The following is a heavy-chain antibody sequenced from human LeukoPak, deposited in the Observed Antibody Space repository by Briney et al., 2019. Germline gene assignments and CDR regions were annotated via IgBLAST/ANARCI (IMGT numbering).Heavy chain of an antibody. D-gene: IGHD2-2*01. CDR2: ISSSGSTI. CDR3: ARDGSSTSCLDY. J-gene: IGHJ4*02. V-gene: IGHV3-48*03. Sequence: GGSLRLSCAASGFTFSSYEVNWVRQAPGKGLEWVSYISSSGSTIYYADSVKGRFTISRDNAKNSLYLQMNSPRAEDTAVYYCARDGSSTSCLDYWGQGTLVTVSS. CDR1: GFTFSSYE.